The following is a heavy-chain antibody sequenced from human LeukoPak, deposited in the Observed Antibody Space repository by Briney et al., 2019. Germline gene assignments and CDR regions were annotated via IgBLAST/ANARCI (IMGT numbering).Heavy chain of an antibody. V-gene: IGHV3-23*01. CDR2: ISGSGGST. Sequence: GGSLRLSCAASGFTFSSYAMSWVRQAPGKGLEWVSAISGSGGSTYYADSVKGRFTISRDNSKNTLYLQMNSLGAEDTAVYYCASIHGFGEPLGGAFDIWGQGTMVTVSS. D-gene: IGHD3-10*01. CDR1: GFTFSSYA. J-gene: IGHJ3*02. CDR3: ASIHGFGEPLGGAFDI.